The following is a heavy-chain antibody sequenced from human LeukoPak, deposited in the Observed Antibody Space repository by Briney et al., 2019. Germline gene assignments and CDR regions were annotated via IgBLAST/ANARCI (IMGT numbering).Heavy chain of an antibody. Sequence: PGGSLRLSCAASGFTFSSYDMHWVRQPPGKGLEWVALISSDGSNKYYADSVKGRFTISRDSSKNTLYLQMNSLRAEDTALYYCARDLTGTGDYWGQGTLVTVSS. CDR3: ARDLTGTGDY. J-gene: IGHJ4*02. V-gene: IGHV3-30-3*01. CDR2: ISSDGSNK. CDR1: GFTFSSYD. D-gene: IGHD1-20*01.